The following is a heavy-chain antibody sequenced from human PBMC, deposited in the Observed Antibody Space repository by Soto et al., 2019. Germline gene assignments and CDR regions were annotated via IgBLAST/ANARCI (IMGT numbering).Heavy chain of an antibody. D-gene: IGHD2-15*01. CDR2: ISAYNGNT. Sequence: QVQLVQSGAEVKKPGASVKVSCKASGYTFTSYGISWVRQAPGQGLEWMGWISAYNGNTNYAQKLQGRVTMTTDTSTSTADMELRSLRSDDTAVYYCAGSPLGYCSGGSCDLYYYYYYGMDVWGQGTTVTVSS. J-gene: IGHJ6*02. V-gene: IGHV1-18*01. CDR3: AGSPLGYCSGGSCDLYYYYYYGMDV. CDR1: GYTFTSYG.